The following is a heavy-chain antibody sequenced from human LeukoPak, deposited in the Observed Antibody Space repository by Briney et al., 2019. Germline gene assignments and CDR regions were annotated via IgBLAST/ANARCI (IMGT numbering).Heavy chain of an antibody. CDR3: ARTIAVAGWSDY. CDR2: MNPNSGNT. Sequence: ASVKVSCKASGYTFTSYDIHWVRQATGQGLAWMGWMNPNSGNTGYAQKFQGRVTMTRNTSISTAYMELSSLRSEDTAVYYCARTIAVAGWSDYWGQGTLVTVSS. CDR1: GYTFTSYD. V-gene: IGHV1-8*01. J-gene: IGHJ4*02. D-gene: IGHD6-19*01.